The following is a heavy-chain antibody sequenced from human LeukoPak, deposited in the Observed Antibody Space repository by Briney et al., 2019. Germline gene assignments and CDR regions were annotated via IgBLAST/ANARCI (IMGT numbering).Heavy chain of an antibody. CDR3: ARHLGIMITFGGVPYYFDY. J-gene: IGHJ4*02. Sequence: PSQTLSLTCTVSGGSISSSSYYWGWIRQPPGKGLEWIGSIYYSGSTYYNPSLESRVTISVDTSKNQFSLKLSSVTAADTAVYYCARHLGIMITFGGVPYYFDYWGQGTLVTVSS. CDR2: IYYSGST. D-gene: IGHD3-16*01. V-gene: IGHV4-39*01. CDR1: GGSISSSSYY.